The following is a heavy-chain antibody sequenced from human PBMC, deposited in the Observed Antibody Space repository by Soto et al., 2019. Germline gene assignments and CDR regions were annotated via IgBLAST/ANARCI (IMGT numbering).Heavy chain of an antibody. J-gene: IGHJ3*02. V-gene: IGHV1-18*01. D-gene: IGHD6-13*01. CDR1: GYTFTSYG. CDR3: ARWKKQLGDDAFDI. Sequence: VSLKVSCKASGYTFTSYGISWVRQAPGQGLEWMGWISAYNGNTNYAQKLQGRVTMTTDTSTSTAYMELRSLRSDDTAVYYCARWKKQLGDDAFDIWGQGTMVNVSS. CDR2: ISAYNGNT.